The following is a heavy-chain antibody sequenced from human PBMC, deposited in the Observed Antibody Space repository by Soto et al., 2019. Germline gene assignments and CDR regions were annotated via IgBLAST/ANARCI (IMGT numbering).Heavy chain of an antibody. J-gene: IGHJ4*02. CDR3: ARGIAAAGTEPGIYYFDY. V-gene: IGHV1-8*01. CDR2: MNPNSGNT. Sequence: ASVKVSCKASGYTFTSYDINWVRQATGQGLEWMGWMNPNSGNTGYAQKFQGRVTMTRNTSISTAYMELSSLRSEDTAVYYCARGIAAAGTEPGIYYFDYWGQGTLVTVSS. D-gene: IGHD6-13*01. CDR1: GYTFTSYD.